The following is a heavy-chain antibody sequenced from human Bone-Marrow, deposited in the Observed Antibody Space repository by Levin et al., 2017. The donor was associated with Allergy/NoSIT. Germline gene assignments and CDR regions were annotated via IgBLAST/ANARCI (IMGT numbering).Heavy chain of an antibody. CDR1: GFTFSSYG. CDR2: ISYDGSNK. D-gene: IGHD5-18*01. Sequence: GGSLRLSCAASGFTFSSYGMHWVRQAPGKGLEWVAVISYDGSNKYYADSVKGRFTISRDNSKNTLYLQMNSLRAEDTAVYYCAKDQTGDTALDYWGQGTLVTVSS. CDR3: AKDQTGDTALDY. J-gene: IGHJ4*02. V-gene: IGHV3-30*18.